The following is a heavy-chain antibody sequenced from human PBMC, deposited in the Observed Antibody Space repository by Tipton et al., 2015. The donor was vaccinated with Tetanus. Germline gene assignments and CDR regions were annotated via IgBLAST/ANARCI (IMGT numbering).Heavy chain of an antibody. J-gene: IGHJ4*02. V-gene: IGHV4-59*01. CDR3: ATLPVGGGYKPHHCFNN. CDR2: IHYTEGT. Sequence: TLSLTCTLSGGSISSYYCNWIRQSPGKGLEWIGYIHYTEGTRYNPSLKSRVTISMDTSQKQFSLRLSSVTAADTAVFYCATLPVGGGYKPHHCFNNWGQGTLVTVPS. CDR1: GGSISSYY. D-gene: IGHD3-22*01.